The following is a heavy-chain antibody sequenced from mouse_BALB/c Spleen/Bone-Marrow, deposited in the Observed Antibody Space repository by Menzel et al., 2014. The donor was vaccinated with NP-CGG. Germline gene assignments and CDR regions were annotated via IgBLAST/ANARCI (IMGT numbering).Heavy chain of an antibody. V-gene: IGHV4-1*02. CDR2: INPDSSTI. Sequence: EVKVIESGGGLVQPGGSLKLSYAASGFDFXRYWMSWVRQAPGKGLEWIGEINPDSSTINYTPSLKDKFIISRDNAKNTLYLQKSKVRSEDTALYYCTRLHYYGYSAYWGQGTLVTVST. CDR1: GFDFXRYW. CDR3: TRLHYYGYSAY. J-gene: IGHJ3*01. D-gene: IGHD1-2*01.